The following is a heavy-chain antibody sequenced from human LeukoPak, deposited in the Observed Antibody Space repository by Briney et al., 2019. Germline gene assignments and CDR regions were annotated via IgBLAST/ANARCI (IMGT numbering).Heavy chain of an antibody. V-gene: IGHV3-21*01. CDR2: IGSVTTYI. CDR3: ARAIAVAGPYYFDY. J-gene: IGHJ4*02. Sequence: GGSLRLSCAASGFTFETYDMNWVRQAPGKGLEWVSSIGSVTTYIYYADSVKGRFTISRDNAKNSLSLQMNSLRAEDTAVYYCARAIAVAGPYYFDYWGQGTLVTVSS. D-gene: IGHD6-19*01. CDR1: GFTFETYD.